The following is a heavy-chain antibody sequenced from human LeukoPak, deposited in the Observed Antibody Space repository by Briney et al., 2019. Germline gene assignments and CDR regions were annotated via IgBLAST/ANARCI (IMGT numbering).Heavy chain of an antibody. CDR2: INPNSGGT. D-gene: IGHD4/OR15-4a*01. Sequence: ASVKVSCKASGYTFTGYYIHWVRQAPGQGLEWMGWINPNSGGTNYAQKFQGRVTMTRDTSISTAYMELSRLRSDDTAVYYCARDGANYYYMDVWGKGTTVTISS. CDR3: ARDGANYYYMDV. J-gene: IGHJ6*03. V-gene: IGHV1-2*02. CDR1: GYTFTGYY.